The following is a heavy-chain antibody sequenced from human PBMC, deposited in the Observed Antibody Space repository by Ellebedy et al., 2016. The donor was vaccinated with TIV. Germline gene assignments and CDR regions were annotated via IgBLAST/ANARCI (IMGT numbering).Heavy chain of an antibody. J-gene: IGHJ4*02. CDR2: ISSSTSYI. CDR1: GFTFSSYS. D-gene: IGHD5-24*01. Sequence: GESLKISCAASGFTFSSYSMNWVRQAPGKGLEWVSSISSSTSYIYYADSVKGRFTISRDNAKNSLYLQMNSLRAEDTAMYYCARQSQKMATIPGDLGYWGQGTLVTVSS. CDR3: ARQSQKMATIPGDLGY. V-gene: IGHV3-21*01.